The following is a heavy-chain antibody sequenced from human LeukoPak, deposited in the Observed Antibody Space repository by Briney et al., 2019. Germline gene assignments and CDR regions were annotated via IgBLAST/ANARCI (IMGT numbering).Heavy chain of an antibody. CDR2: IYPGDSDT. CDR3: ARRKDYVWGSYRRPVAFDI. J-gene: IGHJ3*02. D-gene: IGHD3-16*02. Sequence: GESLKISCKGSGYSFTSYWIGWVRQMPGKGLEWMGIIYPGDSDTRYSPSFQGQVTISADKSISTAYLQWSSLKASDTAMYYCARRKDYVWGSYRRPVAFDIWGQGTMVTVSS. V-gene: IGHV5-51*01. CDR1: GYSFTSYW.